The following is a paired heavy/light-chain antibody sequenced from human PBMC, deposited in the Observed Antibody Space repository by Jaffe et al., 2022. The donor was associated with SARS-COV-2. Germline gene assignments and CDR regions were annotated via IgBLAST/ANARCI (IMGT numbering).Heavy chain of an antibody. CDR2: ITPVSGTT. D-gene: IGHD3-10*01. J-gene: IGHJ6*02. CDR3: ARPQSGPVLRPHYYGMDV. V-gene: IGHV1-69*01. Sequence: QVQLVQSGAEVKKPGSSVRVSCKASGGTFSSSGVTWVRQAPGQGLEWMGGITPVSGTTDYAQKFQGRVTITADESTNTAYMELSSLGSEDTAVYYCARPQSGPVLRPHYYGMDVWGQGTTVTVSS. CDR1: GGTFSSSG.
Light chain of an antibody. V-gene: IGKV3-11*01. CDR2: DAS. CDR3: QQRGYT. CDR1: QSVSSY. Sequence: EIVLTQSPATLSLSPGERATLSCRASQSVSSYLAWYQQKPGQAPRLLIYDASNRATGIAARFSGSGSGTDFTLTISSLEPEDFAVYYCQQRGYTFGQGTKLEIK. J-gene: IGKJ2*01.